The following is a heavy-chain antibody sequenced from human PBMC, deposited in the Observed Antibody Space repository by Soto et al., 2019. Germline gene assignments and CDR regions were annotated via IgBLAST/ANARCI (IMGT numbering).Heavy chain of an antibody. D-gene: IGHD2-8*01. Sequence: QVQLVESGGGVVQPGGSLRLSCAASGFTFSNYGMHWVRQAPGKGLEWVADITKNGRNNDYADSVKGRLAISRDNSKNTLELQMNSLRVEDTAIYYCGRCNGDDCHSPFDFWGQGTLVTVSS. V-gene: IGHV3-30*03. CDR3: GRCNGDDCHSPFDF. CDR1: GFTFSNYG. J-gene: IGHJ4*02. CDR2: ITKNGRNN.